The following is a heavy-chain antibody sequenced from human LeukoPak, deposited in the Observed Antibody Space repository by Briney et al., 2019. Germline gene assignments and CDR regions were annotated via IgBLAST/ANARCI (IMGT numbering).Heavy chain of an antibody. CDR1: GGSISSSSYY. D-gene: IGHD6-19*01. J-gene: IGHJ4*02. Sequence: SETLSLTCTVSGGSISSSSYYWGWIRQPPGKGLEWIGSIYYSGSTYYNPSLKSRVTISVDTSKNQFSLKLSSVTAADTAVYYCARGESSGWYFSAWGQGTLVTVSS. CDR3: ARGESSGWYFSA. V-gene: IGHV4-39*07. CDR2: IYYSGST.